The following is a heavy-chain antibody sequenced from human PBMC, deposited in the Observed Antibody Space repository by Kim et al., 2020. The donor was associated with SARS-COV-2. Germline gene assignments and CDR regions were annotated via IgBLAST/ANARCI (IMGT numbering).Heavy chain of an antibody. CDR3: ARHGVVAATLHYYYYGMDV. J-gene: IGHJ6*02. CDR1: GYSFTSYW. D-gene: IGHD2-15*01. CDR2: IYPGDSDT. V-gene: IGHV5-51*01. Sequence: GESLKISCKGSGYSFTSYWIGWVRQMPGKGLEWMGIIYPGDSDTRYSPSFQGQVTISADMSISTAYLQWSSLKASDTAMYYCARHGVVAATLHYYYYGMDVWGQGTTVTVSS.